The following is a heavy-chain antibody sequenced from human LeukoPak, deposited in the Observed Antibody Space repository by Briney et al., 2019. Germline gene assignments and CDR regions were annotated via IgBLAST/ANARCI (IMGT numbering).Heavy chain of an antibody. CDR2: ISSSGSTI. Sequence: GGSLRLSCAASGFTFSDHYMSWIRQAPGKGLEWVSCISSSGSTIYYADSVKGRFTISRDNAKNSLYLQMNSLRAEDTAVYYCARDYYYDSSGYYGYWGQGTLVTVSS. V-gene: IGHV3-11*01. CDR3: ARDYYYDSSGYYGY. J-gene: IGHJ4*02. D-gene: IGHD3-22*01. CDR1: GFTFSDHY.